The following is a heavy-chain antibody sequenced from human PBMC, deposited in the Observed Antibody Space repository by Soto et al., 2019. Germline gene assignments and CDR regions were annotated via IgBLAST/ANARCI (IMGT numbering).Heavy chain of an antibody. J-gene: IGHJ6*02. CDR3: ARSQGGSSSLDIYYYYYYGMDV. CDR2: VIPIFGQP. D-gene: IGHD2-15*01. V-gene: IGHV1-69*01. Sequence: QVQLVQSGAEVKKPGSSVKVSCKAPGGTFSTYAISWVRQAPGQGLEWMGGVIPIFGQPKYEQKFQGRVTITADESTGTGYMELRSLRSEDTAVYYCARSQGGSSSLDIYYYYYYGMDVWGQGTTVTVSS. CDR1: GGTFSTYA.